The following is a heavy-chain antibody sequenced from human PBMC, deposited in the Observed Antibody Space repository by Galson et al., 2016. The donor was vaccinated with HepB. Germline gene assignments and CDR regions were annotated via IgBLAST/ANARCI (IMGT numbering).Heavy chain of an antibody. Sequence: QVQLQESGPGLVKPSETLSLTCTVSGGSISSSGYYWGWIRQPPGKGLEWIGSIYYSGTTYYNPSLKSRVTVSLDTPKNQFSLKLRSVTAADTAMYYCARHDYDSSGYNWFDPWGQGTLVTVSS. CDR3: ARHDYDSSGYNWFDP. J-gene: IGHJ5*02. V-gene: IGHV4-39*01. CDR1: GGSISSSGYY. D-gene: IGHD3-22*01. CDR2: IYYSGTT.